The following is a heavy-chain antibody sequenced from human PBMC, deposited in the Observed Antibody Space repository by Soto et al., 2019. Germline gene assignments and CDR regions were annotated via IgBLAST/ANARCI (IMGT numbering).Heavy chain of an antibody. V-gene: IGHV4-59*01. Sequence: SETLSLTCTVSGGSISSYYWSWIRQPPGKGLEWIGYIYYSGSTNYNPSLKSRVTISVDTSKNQFSLKLSPVTAADTAVYYCARDRAGTPGYFDYWGQGTLVTVSS. CDR2: IYYSGST. CDR1: GGSISSYY. CDR3: ARDRAGTPGYFDY. D-gene: IGHD3-10*01. J-gene: IGHJ4*02.